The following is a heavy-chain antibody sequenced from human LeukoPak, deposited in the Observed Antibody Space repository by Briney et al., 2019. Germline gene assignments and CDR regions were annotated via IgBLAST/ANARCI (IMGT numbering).Heavy chain of an antibody. D-gene: IGHD5-24*01. CDR3: ARSGVAEMATIKGLSSNYYYYMDV. CDR1: GFTFSNYN. Sequence: GSLRLSCAASGFTFSNYNMNWVRHAPGKGLEWVSSITSSSSYIYYADSVKGRFTISRDNAKNSLYLQMNSLRAEDTAVYYCARSGVAEMATIKGLSSNYYYYMDVWGKGTTVTVSS. CDR2: ITSSSSYI. J-gene: IGHJ6*03. V-gene: IGHV3-21*01.